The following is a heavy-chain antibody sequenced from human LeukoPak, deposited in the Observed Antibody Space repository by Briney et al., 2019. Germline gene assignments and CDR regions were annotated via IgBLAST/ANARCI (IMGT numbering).Heavy chain of an antibody. CDR1: GGSISSYY. V-gene: IGHV4-4*09. J-gene: IGHJ4*02. D-gene: IGHD3-3*01. CDR2: IYTSGST. CDR3: GRQFWNGYLDY. Sequence: SETLSLTCTVSGGSISSYYWSWIRQPPGKGLEWIGDIYTSGSTNYNPSLKSRVTISVDTSKNQFSLKLSSVIAADTAVYYCGRQFWNGYLDYWGQGTLVTVSS.